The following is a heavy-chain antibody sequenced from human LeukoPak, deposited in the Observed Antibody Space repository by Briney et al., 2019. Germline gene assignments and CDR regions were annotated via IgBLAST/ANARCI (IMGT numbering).Heavy chain of an antibody. CDR2: IIPIFGTA. CDR3: ARGGSSIAARNWFDP. V-gene: IGHV1-69*05. Sequence: ASVKVSCKASGGTFSSYAISWVRQAPGQGLEWMGGIIPIFGTANYAQKFQGRVTITTDESTSTAYMELSSLRSEGTAVYYCARGGSSIAARNWFDPWGQGTLVTVSS. D-gene: IGHD6-6*01. J-gene: IGHJ5*02. CDR1: GGTFSSYA.